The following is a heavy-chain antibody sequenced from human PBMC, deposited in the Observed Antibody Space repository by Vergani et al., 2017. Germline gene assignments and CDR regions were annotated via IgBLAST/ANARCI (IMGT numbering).Heavy chain of an antibody. D-gene: IGHD2-8*01. J-gene: IGHJ6*03. Sequence: QVQLEESGGGVVQPGRSLRLSCAGSGFTLSSHAMHWVRQAPGKGLEWVAFIWYDGSKEYYAHSVKGRFTISRDNSKNTLYLQMNNLRAADTAVYYCARSGYCAHGVCYMTYYYYMDVWGKGTAVTVSS. CDR3: ARSGYCAHGVCYMTYYYYMDV. CDR1: GFTLSSHA. CDR2: IWYDGSKE. V-gene: IGHV3-33*01.